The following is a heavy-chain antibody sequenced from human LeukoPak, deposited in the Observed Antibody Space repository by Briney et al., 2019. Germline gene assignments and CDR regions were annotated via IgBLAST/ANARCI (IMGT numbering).Heavy chain of an antibody. CDR1: GFTVSSNY. D-gene: IGHD3-10*01. V-gene: IGHV3-66*01. Sequence: GGSLRLSCAASGFTVSSNYMSWVRQAPGKGLEWVSVIYSGGSTYYADSVKGGFTISRDNSKNTLYLQMNSLRAEDTAVYYCALWFGELYAFDIWGQGTMVTVSS. J-gene: IGHJ3*02. CDR2: IYSGGST. CDR3: ALWFGELYAFDI.